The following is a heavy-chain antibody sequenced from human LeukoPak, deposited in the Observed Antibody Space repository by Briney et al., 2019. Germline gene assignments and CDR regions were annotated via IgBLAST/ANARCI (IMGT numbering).Heavy chain of an antibody. Sequence: SETLSLTCTVSGGSISSGSYYWGWIRQPPGKGLEWIGSIYYSGSTYYNPSLKSRVTISVDTSKNQFSLKLSSVTAADTAVYYCANTRSSGWDFDYWGQGTLVTVSS. CDR1: GGSISSGSYY. CDR3: ANTRSSGWDFDY. D-gene: IGHD6-19*01. CDR2: IYYSGST. J-gene: IGHJ4*02. V-gene: IGHV4-39*01.